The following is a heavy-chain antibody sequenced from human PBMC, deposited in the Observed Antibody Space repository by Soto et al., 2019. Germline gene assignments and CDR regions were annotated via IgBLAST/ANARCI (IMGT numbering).Heavy chain of an antibody. Sequence: GGSLRLSCAASGFMFSTYAMSWVRQAPGKGLEWVSSITNTGGGTFYADSVKGRFTISRDNSKNTLYLQMNSLRAEDTAAYYCAKRGTYYFDYWGQGALVTVSS. CDR1: GFMFSTYA. D-gene: IGHD2-15*01. CDR2: ITNTGGGT. J-gene: IGHJ4*02. CDR3: AKRGTYYFDY. V-gene: IGHV3-23*01.